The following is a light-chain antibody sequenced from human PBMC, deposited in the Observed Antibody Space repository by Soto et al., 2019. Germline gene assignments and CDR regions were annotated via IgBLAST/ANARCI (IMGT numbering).Light chain of an antibody. CDR1: QSVSSN. CDR2: SAS. J-gene: IGKJ1*01. Sequence: IVMTQAPATLSVSPGDRATLSCRASQSVSSNLAWYQQKPGQTPRLLIYSASIRAAATPARFSGSGAGTNFSLTISSLQSEDFAVYYCQQHDKLPPAFGQGTKVDIK. CDR3: QQHDKLPPA. V-gene: IGKV3-15*01.